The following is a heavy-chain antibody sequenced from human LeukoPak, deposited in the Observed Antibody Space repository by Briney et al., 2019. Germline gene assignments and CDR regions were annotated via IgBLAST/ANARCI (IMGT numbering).Heavy chain of an antibody. Sequence: GGSLRLSCAASGFTFSSYSMNWVRQAPGKGLEWVSYISSSSSTIYYADSVKGRFTISRDNAKNSLYLQMNSLRAEDTAVYYCARLGGDLIGDWGQGTLVTVSS. CDR2: ISSSSSTI. J-gene: IGHJ4*02. V-gene: IGHV3-48*04. CDR1: GFTFSSYS. D-gene: IGHD2-21*01. CDR3: ARLGGDLIGD.